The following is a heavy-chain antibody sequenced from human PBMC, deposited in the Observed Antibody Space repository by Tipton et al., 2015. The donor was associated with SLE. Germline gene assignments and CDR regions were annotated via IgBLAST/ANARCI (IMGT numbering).Heavy chain of an antibody. CDR1: GFTFSDFY. D-gene: IGHD2-8*01. CDR2: ISGSSSYT. Sequence: GSLRLSCAASGFTFSDFYMSWIRQAPGKGLEWVSYISGSSSYTNYADSVKGRFTISRDNAKTSLYLQMNSLRAEDTAVYYCARDPGMVPPDYWGPGTLVTVSS. CDR3: ARDPGMVPPDY. V-gene: IGHV3-11*05. J-gene: IGHJ4*02.